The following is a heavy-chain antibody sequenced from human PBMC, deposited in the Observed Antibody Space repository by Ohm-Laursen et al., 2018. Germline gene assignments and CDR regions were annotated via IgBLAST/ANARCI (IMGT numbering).Heavy chain of an antibody. CDR3: ANDDLDYDFVLYYYGMDV. Sequence: GSLRLSCAASGFTFSSYAMSWVRQAPGKGLEWVSAISGSGGSTYYADSVKGRFTISRDNSKNTLYLQMNSLRAEDTAVYYCANDDLDYDFVLYYYGMDVWGQGTTVTVSS. V-gene: IGHV3-23*01. D-gene: IGHD3-3*01. CDR2: ISGSGGST. J-gene: IGHJ6*02. CDR1: GFTFSSYA.